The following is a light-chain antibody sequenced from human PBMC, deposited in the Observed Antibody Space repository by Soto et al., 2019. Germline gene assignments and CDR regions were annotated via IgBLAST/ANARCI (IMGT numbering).Light chain of an antibody. CDR2: EVY. Sequence: QSVLTQPPSVSGSPGQSVTISCSGTSSDVGSYNHVSWYQQAPGTAPKVMIYEVYNRPSGVPDRFSGSKSGNTASLTISGLQPEDEADYYCYSFTTSNTYVFGTGTKVTLL. V-gene: IGLV2-18*02. CDR1: SSDVGSYNH. CDR3: YSFTTSNTYV. J-gene: IGLJ1*01.